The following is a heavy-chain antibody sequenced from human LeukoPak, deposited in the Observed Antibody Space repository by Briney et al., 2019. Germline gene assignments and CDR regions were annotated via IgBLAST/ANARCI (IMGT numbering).Heavy chain of an antibody. CDR2: IIPILGIA. V-gene: IGHV1-69*04. CDR1: GGTFISYA. CDR3: ARCSSTSCPGGSGIDV. J-gene: IGHJ6*02. D-gene: IGHD2-2*01. Sequence: SVKVSCKASGGTFISYAISWARQAPGQGLEWMGGIIPILGIANYAQKFQGRVTITADKHTSTAYMELSSLRSEDTAVYYCARCSSTSCPGGSGIDVWGQGTTVTVSS.